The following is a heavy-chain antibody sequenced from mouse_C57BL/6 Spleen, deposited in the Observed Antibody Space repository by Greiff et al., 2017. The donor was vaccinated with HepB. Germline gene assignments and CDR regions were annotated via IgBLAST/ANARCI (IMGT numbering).Heavy chain of an antibody. V-gene: IGHV1-15*01. D-gene: IGHD1-1*01. CDR3: TRCHYGSSYDY. Sequence: QVQLKESGAELVRPGASVTLSCKASGYTFTDYEMHWVKQTPVHGLEWIGAIDPETGGTAYNQKFKGKAILTADKSSSTAYMELRSLTSEDSAVYYCTRCHYGSSYDYWGQGTTLTVSS. J-gene: IGHJ2*01. CDR2: IDPETGGT. CDR1: GYTFTDYE.